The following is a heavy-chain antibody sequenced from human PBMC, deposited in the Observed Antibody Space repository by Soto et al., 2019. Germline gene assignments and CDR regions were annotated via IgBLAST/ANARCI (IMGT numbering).Heavy chain of an antibody. Sequence: QVQLVQSGAEVKKPGASVKVSCKASGYTFTSYGISWVRQAPGQGLEWMGWISAYNGNTNYAQKLQGRVTMTTDQATSTANMELRSLRSDVTAVYYCARLLTTYYDFWSGYSGMDVWGQGTTVTVSS. D-gene: IGHD3-3*01. CDR1: GYTFTSYG. CDR3: ARLLTTYYDFWSGYSGMDV. J-gene: IGHJ6*02. CDR2: ISAYNGNT. V-gene: IGHV1-18*01.